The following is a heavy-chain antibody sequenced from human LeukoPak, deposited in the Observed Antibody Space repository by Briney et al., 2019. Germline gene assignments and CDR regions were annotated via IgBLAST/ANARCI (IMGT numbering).Heavy chain of an antibody. D-gene: IGHD3-16*01. CDR1: GFTFSTYA. CDR2: FSGSGSST. J-gene: IGHJ5*02. Sequence: GGSLRLSCAASGFTFSTYAISWVRQAPGKGLEWVSAFSGSGSSTYYADSVKGRFTISRDNSKNTLYLQMNSLRAEDTAVYYCAKGGYDYVWGNSRFDPWGQGTLVTVSS. CDR3: AKGGYDYVWGNSRFDP. V-gene: IGHV3-23*01.